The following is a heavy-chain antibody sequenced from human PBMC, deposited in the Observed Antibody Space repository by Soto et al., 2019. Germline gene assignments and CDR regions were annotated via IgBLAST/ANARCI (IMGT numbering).Heavy chain of an antibody. Sequence: QITLNESGPTQVKPRQTLTLTCTFSGFSLTTSGVGVGWIRQPPGKAPEGLALIYWDDDKRYSPSLKSRLTITKDTSKNQVVLTMADLDPADTATYYCAHRVLRTVFGLVTTTAIYFDFWGQGTPVAVSS. V-gene: IGHV2-5*02. J-gene: IGHJ4*02. CDR3: AHRVLRTVFGLVTTTAIYFDF. CDR2: IYWDDDK. D-gene: IGHD3-3*01. CDR1: GFSLTTSGVG.